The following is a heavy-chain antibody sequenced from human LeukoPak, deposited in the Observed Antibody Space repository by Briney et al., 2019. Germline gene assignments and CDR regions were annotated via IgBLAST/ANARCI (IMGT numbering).Heavy chain of an antibody. J-gene: IGHJ5*02. V-gene: IGHV3-48*02. CDR1: RFSSSSFI. CDR3: EREASRAPKHCNL. CDR2: ISSSSSTI. Sequence: GGSPRLSRVAPRFSSSSFIMYSVRQAPGKGLEWLSFISSSSSTIYYADSVKGRFTISRDDAKNSLYLHMNSLRDEDTAVYYCEREASRAPKHCNLWGQRPLVTVSS. D-gene: IGHD2-15*01.